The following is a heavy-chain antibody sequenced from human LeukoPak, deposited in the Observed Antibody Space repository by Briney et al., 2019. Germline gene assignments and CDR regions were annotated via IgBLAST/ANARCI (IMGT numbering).Heavy chain of an antibody. V-gene: IGHV1-69*04. Sequence: ASVKVSCKASGGTFSSYAISWVRQAPGQGLEWMGKIIPIYGRANYGQKFQGRVTITADTSTDTAYMELSSLRSEDTAVYYCATDLGLAGAFDIWGQGTMVTVSS. J-gene: IGHJ3*02. CDR3: ATDLGLAGAFDI. CDR1: GGTFSSYA. CDR2: IIPIYGRA. D-gene: IGHD7-27*01.